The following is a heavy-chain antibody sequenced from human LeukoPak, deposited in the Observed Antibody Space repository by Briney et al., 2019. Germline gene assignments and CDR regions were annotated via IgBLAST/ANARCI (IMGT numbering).Heavy chain of an antibody. J-gene: IGHJ4*02. CDR3: ARGGYSMVPDY. CDR2: ISAYNGNT. V-gene: IGHV1-18*01. D-gene: IGHD4/OR15-4a*01. CDR1: GYTFTSYG. Sequence: AAVTVTCKASGYTFTSYGISWVRQPPGQGLEWMGWISAYNGNTNYAQKLQGTVTMTTDTSTSTAYMELRSLRSDDTAVYYCARGGYSMVPDYWGQGTLVTVSS.